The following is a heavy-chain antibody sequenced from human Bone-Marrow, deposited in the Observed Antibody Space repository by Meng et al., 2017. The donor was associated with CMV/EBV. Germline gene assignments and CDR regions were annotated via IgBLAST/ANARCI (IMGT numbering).Heavy chain of an antibody. Sequence: QVQPVESGGGVVQHGSALRLSCAASGFTFSSYAMHWVRQAPGKGREWVAVISYDGSNKYYADSVKGRFTISRDNSKNTLYLQMNSLRAEDTAVYYCARDASDYGDYWGQGTLVTVSS. CDR2: ISYDGSNK. CDR1: GFTFSSYA. V-gene: IGHV3-30-3*01. J-gene: IGHJ4*02. D-gene: IGHD6-6*01. CDR3: ARDASDYGDY.